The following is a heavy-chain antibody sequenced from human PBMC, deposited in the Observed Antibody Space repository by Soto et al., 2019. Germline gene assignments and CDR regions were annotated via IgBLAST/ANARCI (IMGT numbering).Heavy chain of an antibody. V-gene: IGHV4-31*03. CDR3: ARAAPVFGVVIAGPIDY. CDR2: IYYSGST. D-gene: IGHD3-3*01. CDR1: GGSISSGGYY. Sequence: SETLSLTCTVSGGSISSGGYYWSWIRQHPGKGLEWIGYIYYSGSTYYNPSLKSRVTISVDTSKNQFSLKLSSVTAADTAVYYCARAAPVFGVVIAGPIDYWGQGTLVTVSS. J-gene: IGHJ4*02.